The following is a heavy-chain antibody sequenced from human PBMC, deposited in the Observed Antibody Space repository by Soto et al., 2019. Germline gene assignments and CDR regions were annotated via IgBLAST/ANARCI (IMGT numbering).Heavy chain of an antibody. J-gene: IGHJ4*02. CDR2: ISSSSSTI. CDR1: GFTFSSYS. CDR3: ARDRDGDYVRFDY. D-gene: IGHD4-17*01. Sequence: LRLSCAASGFTFSSYSMNWVRQAPGKGLEWVSYISSSSSTIYYADSVKGRFTISRDNAKNSLYLQMNSLRGEDTAVYYCARDRDGDYVRFDYWGQGTLVTASS. V-gene: IGHV3-48*01.